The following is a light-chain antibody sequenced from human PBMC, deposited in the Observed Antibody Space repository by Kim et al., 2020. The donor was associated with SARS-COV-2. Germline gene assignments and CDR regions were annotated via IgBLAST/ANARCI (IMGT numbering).Light chain of an antibody. V-gene: IGLV3-21*04. CDR1: NIGSRS. CDR2: DDS. CDR3: PVWDEGIL. Sequence: SYELTQPPSASVAPGKTTSVTCGGNNIGSRSVHWYQQKPGQAPVLLIYDDSDRPSSIPERFSGSKSGNTATLTISRVEAGDEADYYCPVWDEGILFGGGT. J-gene: IGLJ3*02.